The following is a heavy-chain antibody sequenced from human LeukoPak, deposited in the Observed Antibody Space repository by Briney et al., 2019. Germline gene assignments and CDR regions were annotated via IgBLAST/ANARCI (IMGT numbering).Heavy chain of an antibody. CDR1: GFTFSSCG. Sequence: GGSLRLSCAASGFTFSSCGMNWVRQAPGKGLEWVSFISRSSSDIYYADSVKGRFTISRDNAKNTLYLQMNSLRAEDTAAYYCARDSSGYLDYWGQGTLVTVSS. D-gene: IGHD3-22*01. CDR2: ISRSSSDI. V-gene: IGHV3-21*01. CDR3: ARDSSGYLDY. J-gene: IGHJ4*02.